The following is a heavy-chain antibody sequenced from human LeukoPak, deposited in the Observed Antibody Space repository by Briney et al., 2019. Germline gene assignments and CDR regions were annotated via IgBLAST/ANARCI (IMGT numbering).Heavy chain of an antibody. CDR2: IRYDGSNK. V-gene: IGHV3-30*02. D-gene: IGHD3-16*01. CDR1: GFTFSSYG. J-gene: IGHJ4*02. Sequence: GGSLRLSCAASGFTFSSYGMHWVRQAPGKGLEWVAFIRYDGSNKYYADSVKGRFTISRDNSKNTLYLQMNSLRAEDTAVYYCAKAPKGVMITFGEPGDYWGQGTLVTVSS. CDR3: AKAPKGVMITFGEPGDY.